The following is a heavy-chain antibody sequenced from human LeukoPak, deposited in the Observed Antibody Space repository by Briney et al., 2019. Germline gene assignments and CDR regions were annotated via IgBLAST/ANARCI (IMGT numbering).Heavy chain of an antibody. CDR1: GYSISSTYY. D-gene: IGHD3-22*01. CDR2: INHSRST. J-gene: IGHJ4*02. CDR3: ARDHYDSSGYPFDY. V-gene: IGHV4-38-2*02. Sequence: PSETLSLTCSVSGYSISSTYYWGWIRQPPGKGLEWIGEINHSRSTNYNPSLKSRVTISVDTSKNQFSLKLSSVTAADTAVYYCARDHYDSSGYPFDYWGQGTLVTVSS.